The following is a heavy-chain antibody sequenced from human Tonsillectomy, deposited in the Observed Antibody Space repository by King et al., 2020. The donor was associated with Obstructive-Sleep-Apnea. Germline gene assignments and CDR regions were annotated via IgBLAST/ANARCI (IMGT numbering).Heavy chain of an antibody. D-gene: IGHD6-19*01. CDR3: AKGVASSGWYNPFDY. Sequence: VQLVESGGGLVQPGGSLRLSCAVSGFTFSNYAMSWVRQTPGKGLEWVSVISGSGGGGSTYYADSVKGRFTISRDNSKNTMYLQMNNLGAEETAVYYCAKGVASSGWYNPFDYWGQGTLVTVSS. CDR2: ISGSGGGGST. J-gene: IGHJ4*02. CDR1: GFTFSNYA. V-gene: IGHV3-23*04.